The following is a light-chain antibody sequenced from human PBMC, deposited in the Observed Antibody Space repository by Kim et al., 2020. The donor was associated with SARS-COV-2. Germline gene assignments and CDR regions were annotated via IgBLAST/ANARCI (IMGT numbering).Light chain of an antibody. Sequence: ASVGDRVTTTCRASQGISSYLACYQQKPGLGPKVLIYSASTLQSGVPSRFSGSGSVTDFTLTISSLQPEDFATYYCQQLSTYPLTFGGGTKVYIK. V-gene: IGKV1-9*01. CDR2: SAS. CDR1: QGISSY. J-gene: IGKJ4*01. CDR3: QQLSTYPLT.